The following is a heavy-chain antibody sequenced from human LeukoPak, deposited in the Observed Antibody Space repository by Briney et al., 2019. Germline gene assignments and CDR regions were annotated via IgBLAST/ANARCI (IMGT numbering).Heavy chain of an antibody. J-gene: IGHJ4*02. CDR2: IYSGRDT. CDR3: ANRMTF. D-gene: IGHD2/OR15-2a*01. Sequence: GGSLRLSCPASGVTISSEYMSWVRQAPGKGLEWVSHIYSGRDTYYADSVRGRFTISRHNSKNTLFLQMDSLRTEDKAIDYFANRMTFGGQGTLVTVSS. V-gene: IGHV3-53*04. CDR1: GVTISSEY.